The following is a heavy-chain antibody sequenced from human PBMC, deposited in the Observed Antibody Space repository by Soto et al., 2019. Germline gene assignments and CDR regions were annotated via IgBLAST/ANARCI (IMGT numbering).Heavy chain of an antibody. J-gene: IGHJ6*02. Sequence: PSETLSLTCAVSGGSISSSNWWSWVRQPPGKGLEWIGEIYHSGSTNYNPSLKSRVTISVDKSKNQFSLKLSSVTAADTAVYYSAGSNYYYYGMDVWGQGTTVTVSS. CDR1: GGSISSSNW. CDR3: AGSNYYYYGMDV. CDR2: IYHSGST. D-gene: IGHD3-10*01. V-gene: IGHV4-4*02.